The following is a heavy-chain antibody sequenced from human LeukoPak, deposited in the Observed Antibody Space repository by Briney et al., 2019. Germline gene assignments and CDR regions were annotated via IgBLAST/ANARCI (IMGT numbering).Heavy chain of an antibody. Sequence: PGGSLRLSCTTSGFTFSSYWMHWLRQAPGKGLVWVSRINSDGSSITYADSVKGRFTISRDNAKNPLYLQINSLKAEDTAVYYCAREYLVTARFDPWGQGTLVTVSS. V-gene: IGHV3-74*01. J-gene: IGHJ5*02. CDR1: GFTFSSYW. CDR2: INSDGSSI. CDR3: AREYLVTARFDP. D-gene: IGHD3-9*01.